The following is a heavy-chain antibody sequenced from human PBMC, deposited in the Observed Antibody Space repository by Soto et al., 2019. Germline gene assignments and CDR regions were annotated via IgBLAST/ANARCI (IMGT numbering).Heavy chain of an antibody. CDR1: GDTFTSHL. Sequence: GESLKISCKGSGDTFTSHLISWVRQMPGKGLEWMGRIDPSDSYISYSPSLQGHVTISLDKSINTAYLEWSSLKASDTAMYYCAGGRYSDSWDWFDPWGQGTLVTVSS. J-gene: IGHJ5*02. CDR2: IDPSDSYI. CDR3: AGGRYSDSWDWFDP. V-gene: IGHV5-10-1*01. D-gene: IGHD2-2*02.